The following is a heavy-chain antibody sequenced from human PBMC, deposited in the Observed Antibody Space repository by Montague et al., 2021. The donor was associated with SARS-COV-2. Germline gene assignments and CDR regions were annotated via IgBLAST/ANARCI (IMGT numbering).Heavy chain of an antibody. J-gene: IGHJ5*02. Sequence: SETLSLTCAVNTDSFSGYYWSWIRQSPGKGLEWIGEITHSGSTNHNPSLQSRVTISVDKSKKQVSLRLRSLTAADTAVYYCARGADYDFWSGFLRYKWFGPWGQGTPVIVSS. D-gene: IGHD3-3*01. CDR2: ITHSGST. CDR1: TDSFSGYY. V-gene: IGHV4-34*01. CDR3: ARGADYDFWSGFLRYKWFGP.